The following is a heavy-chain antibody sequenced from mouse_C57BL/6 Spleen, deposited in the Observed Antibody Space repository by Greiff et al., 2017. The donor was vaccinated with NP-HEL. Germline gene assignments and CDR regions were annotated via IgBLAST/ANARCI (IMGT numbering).Heavy chain of an antibody. D-gene: IGHD2-1*01. CDR2: INPDSSTI. CDR3: ASFYYGNSGCYAMDY. J-gene: IGHJ4*01. Sequence: EVKLMESGGGLVQPGGSLKLSCAASGIDFSRYWMSWVRRAPGKGLEWIGEINPDSSTINYAPSLKDKFIISRDNAKKTLYLQMSKVRSEYTALYYCASFYYGNSGCYAMDYWGQGTSVTVSS. CDR1: GIDFSRYW. V-gene: IGHV4-1*01.